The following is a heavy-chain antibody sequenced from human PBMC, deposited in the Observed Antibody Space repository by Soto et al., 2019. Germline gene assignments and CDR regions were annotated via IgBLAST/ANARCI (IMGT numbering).Heavy chain of an antibody. CDR3: ATAPFTYYDSSGSRYYLDY. D-gene: IGHD3-22*01. V-gene: IGHV3-64*02. J-gene: IGHJ4*02. Sequence: GGSLRLSCAASGFTFSNYPLHWVRQAPGKGLEYVSAISSDGGSTYYADSVKDRFTISRDNSKNTLYLQMGSLRAEDTAVYYCATAPFTYYDSSGSRYYLDYWGQGTLVTVSP. CDR1: GFTFSNYP. CDR2: ISSDGGST.